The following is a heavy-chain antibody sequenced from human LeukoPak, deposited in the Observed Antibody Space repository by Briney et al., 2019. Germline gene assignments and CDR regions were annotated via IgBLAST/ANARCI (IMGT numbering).Heavy chain of an antibody. CDR2: IWYDGSNK. J-gene: IGHJ6*02. D-gene: IGHD2-2*01. CDR3: ARDGQDIVVVPAAAGDYYYGMDV. V-gene: IGHV3-33*01. CDR1: GFTFSSYG. Sequence: PGGSLRLSCAASGFTFSSYGMHWVRQAPGKGLEWGAVIWYDGSNKYYADSVKGRFTISRDNSKNTLYLQMNSLRAEDTAVCYCARDGQDIVVVPAAAGDYYYGMDVWGQGTTVTVSS.